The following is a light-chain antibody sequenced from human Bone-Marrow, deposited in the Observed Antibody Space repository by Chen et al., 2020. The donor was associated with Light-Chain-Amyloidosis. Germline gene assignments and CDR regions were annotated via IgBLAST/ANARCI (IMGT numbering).Light chain of an antibody. CDR2: QES. J-gene: IGLJ1*01. Sequence: SYELTQPPSVSVSPGQTARITCSGDKLGDKYACWYQQKPGQSPVLVTSQESKRPSGIPERFAGSDSGNTATLTIRGTQAMDEADYYCHAWDSSTGYVCGTGTKVTVL. CDR3: HAWDSSTGYV. CDR1: KLGDKY. V-gene: IGLV3-1*01.